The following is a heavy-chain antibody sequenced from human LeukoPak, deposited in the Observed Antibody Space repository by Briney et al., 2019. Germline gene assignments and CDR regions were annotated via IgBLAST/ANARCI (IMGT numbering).Heavy chain of an antibody. CDR3: ARDRSYKSFDY. Sequence: PGRSLRLSCAASGFTFSSSWMAWVSQAPGKGLEWVAYIKPDGSEVPYVDSVKGRFTVSRNNAKNSLFLQMISLRAEDTAVYYCARDRSYKSFDYWGQGALVTVSS. V-gene: IGHV3-7*04. CDR2: IKPDGSEV. J-gene: IGHJ4*02. CDR1: GFTFSSSW. D-gene: IGHD3-10*01.